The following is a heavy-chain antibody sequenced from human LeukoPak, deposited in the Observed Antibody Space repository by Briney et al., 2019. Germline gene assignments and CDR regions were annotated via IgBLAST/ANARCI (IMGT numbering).Heavy chain of an antibody. J-gene: IGHJ5*02. CDR1: GGSFSGYY. CDR3: ARGVQLWLNWFDP. Sequence: SETLSLTCAVYGGSFSGYYWSWIRQPPGKGLEWIGEINHSGSTNYSPSLKSRVTISVDTSKNQFSLKLSSVTAADTAVYYCARGVQLWLNWFDPWGQGTLVTVSS. CDR2: INHSGST. D-gene: IGHD5-18*01. V-gene: IGHV4-34*01.